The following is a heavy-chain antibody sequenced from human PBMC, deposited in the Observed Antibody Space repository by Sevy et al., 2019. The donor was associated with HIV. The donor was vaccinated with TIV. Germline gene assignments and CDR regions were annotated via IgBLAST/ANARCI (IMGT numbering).Heavy chain of an antibody. Sequence: GGSLRLSCTVSGFTFGDYCMSWVRQAPGKGLEWVAFLKSKAHGGTLDYAASVKGRFTISRDDSKNIAHLQMNDLRTEDTAIYYCTRWKGAQSXFDYWGQGALVTVSS. CDR3: TRWKGAQSXFDY. D-gene: IGHD1-1*01. J-gene: IGHJ4*02. V-gene: IGHV3-49*04. CDR1: GFTFGDYC. CDR2: LKSKAHGGTL.